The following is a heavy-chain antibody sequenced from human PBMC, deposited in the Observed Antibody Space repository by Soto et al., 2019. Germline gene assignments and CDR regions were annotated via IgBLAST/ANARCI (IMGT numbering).Heavy chain of an antibody. J-gene: IGHJ4*01. D-gene: IGHD6-6*01. V-gene: IGHV4-4*02. CDR2: IYHSGST. Sequence: SETLSLTCAVSGGSISSSNWWSWVRQPPGKGLEWIGEIYHSGSTNYNPSLKSRVPISVDKSKNQLSLELTSVTAADTALYYCARSTIAPHLFIYPFDSWGQGTLVTVS. CDR1: GGSISSSNW. CDR3: ARSTIAPHLFIYPFDS.